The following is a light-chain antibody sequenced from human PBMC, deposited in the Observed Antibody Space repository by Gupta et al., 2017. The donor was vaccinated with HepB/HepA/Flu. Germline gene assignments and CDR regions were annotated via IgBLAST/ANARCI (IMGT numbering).Light chain of an antibody. CDR3: AAGDDRLSGPWVV. CDR1: SSNVGSNS. J-gene: IGLJ2*01. Sequence: QSVLTQPPSVSGTPGQSVTISCSGSSSNVGSNSVYWSQQLPGTAPKRLMYRSNQWPSGVPDRFSGSKSGTSASRAICGLRSEDEAEYYACAAGDDRLSGPWVVFGGGTKLTVL. CDR2: RSN. V-gene: IGLV1-47*01.